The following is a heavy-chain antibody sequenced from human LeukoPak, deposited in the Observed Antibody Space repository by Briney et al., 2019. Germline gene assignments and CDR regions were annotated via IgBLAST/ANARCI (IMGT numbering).Heavy chain of an antibody. Sequence: NPGGSLRLSCAASGFTFSDYYMSWIRQAPGKGLEWVSYISSSGSTIYYADSVKGRFTISRDNAKNSLYLQMNSLRAEDTAVYYCARVISGYDPYYYYYGMDVWGQGTTVTVSS. CDR1: GFTFSDYY. J-gene: IGHJ6*02. D-gene: IGHD5-12*01. CDR2: ISSSGSTI. V-gene: IGHV3-11*01. CDR3: ARVISGYDPYYYYYGMDV.